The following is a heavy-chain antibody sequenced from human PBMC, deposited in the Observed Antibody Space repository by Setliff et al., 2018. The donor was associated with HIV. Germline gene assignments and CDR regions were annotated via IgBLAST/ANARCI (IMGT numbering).Heavy chain of an antibody. D-gene: IGHD6-6*01. J-gene: IGHJ2*01. V-gene: IGHV4-59*02. CDR2: FHYRGSP. CDR1: GGFVNNYH. CDR3: ARSVARDYWYFGH. Sequence: NPSETLSLTCTVSGGFVNNYHWSWIRQPPGEGLEFLGFFHYRGSPIYNPSLKSRVNISVDTSKNQFSLNLTSVTAADTAVYYCARSVARDYWYFGHWGRGTLVTVSS.